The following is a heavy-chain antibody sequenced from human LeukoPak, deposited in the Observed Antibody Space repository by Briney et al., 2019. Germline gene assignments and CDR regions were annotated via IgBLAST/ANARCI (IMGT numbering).Heavy chain of an antibody. CDR3: ARDSPEYYYDAQTQN. Sequence: ASVKVSCKASGYTFTSYGISWVRQAPGQGLEWMGWIGAYNGNTNYAQKLQGRVTMTTDTSTSTAYMELRSLRSDDTAVYYCARDSPEYYYDAQTQNWGQGTLVTVSS. CDR2: IGAYNGNT. D-gene: IGHD3-22*01. CDR1: GYTFTSYG. J-gene: IGHJ4*02. V-gene: IGHV1-18*01.